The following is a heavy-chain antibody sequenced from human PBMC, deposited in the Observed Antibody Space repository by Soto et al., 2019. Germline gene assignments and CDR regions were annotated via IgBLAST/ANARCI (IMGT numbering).Heavy chain of an antibody. CDR2: INPVGGTT. CDR1: GYTFTNYY. J-gene: IGHJ6*02. CDR3: TRRPMWRPPLIKDYGMDV. D-gene: IGHD3-16*01. Sequence: ASVKVSCKSSGYTFTNYYMHWVRQAPGQGLEWLGIINPVGGTTSYAQKFQGRVTLTRDTSTSTVYMELTRLTSDDTALYYCTRRPMWRPPLIKDYGMDVWGQGTTVTVSS. V-gene: IGHV1-46*01.